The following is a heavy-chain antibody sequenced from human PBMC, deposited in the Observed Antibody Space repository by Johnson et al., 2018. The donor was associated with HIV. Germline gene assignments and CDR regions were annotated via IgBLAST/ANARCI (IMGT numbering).Heavy chain of an antibody. CDR3: ARVIGYDSSGKAFDI. V-gene: IGHV3-30*07. CDR1: GFTFSMYA. CDR2: ISYDGSNK. J-gene: IGHJ3*02. Sequence: QVQLVESGGGVVQPGRSLRLSCAASGFTFSMYAMHWVRQAPGKGLEWVAVISYDGSNKYYADSVRGRFTVSRDNAKNSLYVQMNSLRAEDTALYHCARVIGYDSSGKAFDIWGQGTMVTVSS. D-gene: IGHD3-22*01.